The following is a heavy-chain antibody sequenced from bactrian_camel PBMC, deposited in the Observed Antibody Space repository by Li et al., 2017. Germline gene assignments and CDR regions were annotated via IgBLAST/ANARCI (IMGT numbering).Heavy chain of an antibody. CDR2: VNTGGDST. J-gene: IGHJ6*01. D-gene: IGHD2*01. Sequence: DVQLVESGGGLVQPGGSLRLSCAASGFTFSLYHVSWVRQAPGKGLEWVSSVNTGGDSTDYADSVKGRFAISRDNTKNTLYLQMSNEKNEDAAIYYCAKNSGPTLMNRHYSGGYSYLGADFGYWGQGTQVTVS. CDR1: GFTFSLYH. CDR3: AKNSGPTLMNRHYSGGYSYLGADFGY. V-gene: IGHV3S40*01.